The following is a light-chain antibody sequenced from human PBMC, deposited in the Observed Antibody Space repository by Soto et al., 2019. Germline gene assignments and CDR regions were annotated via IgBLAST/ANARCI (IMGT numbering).Light chain of an antibody. J-gene: IGKJ4*01. CDR2: GAS. CDR1: QSVSSSY. CDR3: QQYGSSPRLT. Sequence: EIVLTQSPGTLSLSPGERATLSCRASQSVSSSYLAGYQQKPGQAPRLLIYGASSRATGIPDRFSGSGSGTDFTLTISRLEPEDCAVYYCQQYGSSPRLTFGGGTKVEIK. V-gene: IGKV3-20*01.